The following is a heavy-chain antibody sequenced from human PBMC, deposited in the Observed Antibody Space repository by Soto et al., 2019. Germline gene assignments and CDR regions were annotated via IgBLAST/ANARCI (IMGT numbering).Heavy chain of an antibody. Sequence: GAPVKVSSKAPGYTFTCYSLRWVRQAPRQRPEWVGWSNAGNGNTKYPQKSQGRVTITRDTSASTAYMELSSLRSEDTAVYNCARPSGYGNTWFDPWGKGTLVTVSP. D-gene: IGHD5-12*01. CDR2: SNAGNGNT. CDR3: ARPSGYGNTWFDP. V-gene: IGHV1-3*01. CDR1: GYTFTCYS. J-gene: IGHJ5*02.